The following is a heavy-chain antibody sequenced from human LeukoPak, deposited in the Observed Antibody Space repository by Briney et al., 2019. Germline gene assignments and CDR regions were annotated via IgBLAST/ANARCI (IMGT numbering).Heavy chain of an antibody. V-gene: IGHV7-4-1*02. CDR3: ARELCVRGSGSYCPFDY. Sequence: GASVKVSCNASGYTFTSYAMNWVRQAPGQGLEWMGWINTNTGNPTYGQGFTGRFVFSLDTSVSTAYLQISSLKAEDTAVYYCARELCVRGSGSYCPFDYWGQGTLVTVSS. CDR1: GYTFTSYA. J-gene: IGHJ4*02. D-gene: IGHD3-10*01. CDR2: INTNTGNP.